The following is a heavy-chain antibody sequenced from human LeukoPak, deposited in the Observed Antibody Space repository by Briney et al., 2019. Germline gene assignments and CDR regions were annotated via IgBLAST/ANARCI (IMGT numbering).Heavy chain of an antibody. Sequence: PGGSLRLSCAASGFTFNTYAMSWVRQAPGKGLDWVSTISGSGDTTYYADSVKGRFTISRDNSKNTLFLQMNSLRAEDTAVYYCAKPLYSGSYHIYYYYYMDIWGKGTTVTVSS. J-gene: IGHJ6*03. CDR1: GFTFNTYA. CDR3: AKPLYSGSYHIYYYYYMDI. V-gene: IGHV3-23*01. CDR2: ISGSGDTT. D-gene: IGHD1-26*01.